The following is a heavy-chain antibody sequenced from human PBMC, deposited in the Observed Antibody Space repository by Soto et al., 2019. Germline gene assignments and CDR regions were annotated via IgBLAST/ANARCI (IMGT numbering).Heavy chain of an antibody. CDR3: ARSDSASYYGAFDI. D-gene: IGHD1-26*01. V-gene: IGHV5-10-1*01. J-gene: IGHJ3*02. CDR2: IDPSDSYT. CDR1: GYSFTSYW. Sequence: LGESLKISCKGSGYSFTSYWISWVRQMPGKGLEWMGRIDPSDSYTNYSPSFPGHVTISADKSISTAYLQWSSLKASDTAMYYCARSDSASYYGAFDIWGQGTMVTVSS.